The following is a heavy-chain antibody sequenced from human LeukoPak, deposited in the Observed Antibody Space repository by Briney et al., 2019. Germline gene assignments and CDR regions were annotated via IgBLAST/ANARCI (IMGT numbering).Heavy chain of an antibody. CDR2: MYTSGST. J-gene: IGHJ4*02. CDR1: GDSISSGNYY. V-gene: IGHV4-61*02. CDR3: ARDSQRYYYDSSGYFDY. D-gene: IGHD3-22*01. Sequence: SQTLSLTCTVSGDSISSGNYYWSWIRQPAGKGLEWIGRMYTSGSTNYNPSLKSRVTMSVDTSKNQFSLKLSSVTAADTAVYYCARDSQRYYYDSSGYFDYWGQGTLVTVSS.